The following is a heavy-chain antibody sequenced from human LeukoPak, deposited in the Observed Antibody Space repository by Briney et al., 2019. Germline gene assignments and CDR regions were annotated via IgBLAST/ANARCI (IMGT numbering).Heavy chain of an antibody. Sequence: GGSLRLSCAASGLTISSYWMHWVRQAPGKGLVWVSRINSDGSSTTYADSVKGRFTISRDNSKNTLYLQMNSLRAEDTAVYYCASEPDYYDSTNPDYWGQGTLVTVSS. CDR1: GLTISSYW. J-gene: IGHJ4*02. CDR2: INSDGSST. CDR3: ASEPDYYDSTNPDY. V-gene: IGHV3-74*01. D-gene: IGHD3-22*01.